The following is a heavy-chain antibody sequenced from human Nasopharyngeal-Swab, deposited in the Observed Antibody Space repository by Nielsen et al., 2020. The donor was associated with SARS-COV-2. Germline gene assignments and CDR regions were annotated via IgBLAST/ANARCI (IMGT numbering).Heavy chain of an antibody. D-gene: IGHD3-10*01. J-gene: IGHJ6*02. CDR2: IYYSGST. Sequence: SETLSLTCTVSGGSVSSGSYYWSWIRQPPGKGLEWIGYIYYSGSTNYNPSLKSRVTISVDTSKNQFSLKLSSVTAADTAVYYCARDHYGSGSPSMDVWGQGTTVTVS. CDR1: GGSVSSGSYY. V-gene: IGHV4-61*01. CDR3: ARDHYGSGSPSMDV.